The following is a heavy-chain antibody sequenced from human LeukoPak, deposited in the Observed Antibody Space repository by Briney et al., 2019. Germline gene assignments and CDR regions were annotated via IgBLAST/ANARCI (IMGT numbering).Heavy chain of an antibody. CDR3: ARESGKFDY. V-gene: IGHV3-43*02. Sequence: GGSLRLSCVASGLPIGDFAMHWVRQAPGQGLEWVSLISGDGVSTSFAGSVKGRFSISRDNSKNSLFLEMSSLRTEDTAMYYCARESGKFDYWGQGTLVAVSS. CDR2: ISGDGVST. J-gene: IGHJ4*02. CDR1: GLPIGDFA.